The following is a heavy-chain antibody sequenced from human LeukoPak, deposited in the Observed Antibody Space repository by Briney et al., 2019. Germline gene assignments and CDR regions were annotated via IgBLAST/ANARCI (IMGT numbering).Heavy chain of an antibody. CDR3: VRVKGTYFDF. D-gene: IGHD1-1*01. V-gene: IGHV3-48*01. Sequence: PGGSLRLSCAASGFPFSSYSMNWVRQAPGKGLEWVSYISASGSNIYYLDAVKGRFTVPRDNAMNSLFLQMNRPGVEDTAIYYCVRVKGTYFDFWGQGTLVAVSS. CDR1: GFPFSSYS. CDR2: ISASGSNI. J-gene: IGHJ4*02.